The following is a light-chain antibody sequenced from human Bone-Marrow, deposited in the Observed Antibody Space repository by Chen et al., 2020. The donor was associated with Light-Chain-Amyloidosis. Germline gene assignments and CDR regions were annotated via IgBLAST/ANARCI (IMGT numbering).Light chain of an antibody. V-gene: IGKV3-20*01. Sequence: EIVLTQSPGTLSLSPGEGANLSCRASQTISSNYLTWYQQDCGQAPRLLCYGSFSRATGIADRLTGRGAGTDFNLTISVLAPDDVAMCYCQQYGTSPIDFGGGTKLEIK. CDR1: QTISSNY. CDR3: QQYGTSPID. J-gene: IGKJ4*01. CDR2: GSF.